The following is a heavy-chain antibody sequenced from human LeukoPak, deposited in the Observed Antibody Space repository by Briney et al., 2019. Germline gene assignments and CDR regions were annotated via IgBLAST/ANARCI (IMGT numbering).Heavy chain of an antibody. CDR3: ARPYCGGDCYSFHYYYYYGMDV. Sequence: GGSLRLSCAASGFTFSSYSMNWVRQAPGKGLEWVSSISSSSSTIYYADSVKGRFTISRDNAKNSLYLQMNSLRDEDTAVYYCARPYCGGDCYSFHYYYYYGMDVWGQGTTVTVSS. CDR1: GFTFSSYS. V-gene: IGHV3-48*02. J-gene: IGHJ6*02. D-gene: IGHD2-21*02. CDR2: ISSSSSTI.